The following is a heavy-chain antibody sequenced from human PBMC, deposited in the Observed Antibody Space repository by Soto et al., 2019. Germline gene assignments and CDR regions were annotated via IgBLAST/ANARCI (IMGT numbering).Heavy chain of an antibody. Sequence: VASVKVSCKASGYTFTSYAMHWVRQAPGQRLEWMGWINAGNGNTKYSQKFQGRVTITRDTSASTAYMELSSLRSEDTAVYYCARSLLVRVSFTPDYWGQGTLVTVSS. CDR3: ARSLLVRVSFTPDY. J-gene: IGHJ4*02. V-gene: IGHV1-3*01. CDR2: INAGNGNT. D-gene: IGHD3-10*01. CDR1: GYTFTSYA.